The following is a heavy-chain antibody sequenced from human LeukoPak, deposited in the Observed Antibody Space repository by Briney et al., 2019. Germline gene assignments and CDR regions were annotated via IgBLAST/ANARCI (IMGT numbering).Heavy chain of an antibody. D-gene: IGHD1-14*01. V-gene: IGHV4-59*01. CDR1: GGSISSYY. CDR3: ARGLNNRKSGRRFDVFEI. J-gene: IGHJ3*02. CDR2: IYYSGST. Sequence: ASETLSLTCTVSGGSISSYYWSWIRQPPGKGLEWIGYIYYSGSTNYNPSLKSRVTISADTSKNQFSLRLTSVTAADTAVYYCARGLNNRKSGRRFDVFEIWGQGTMVTVSS.